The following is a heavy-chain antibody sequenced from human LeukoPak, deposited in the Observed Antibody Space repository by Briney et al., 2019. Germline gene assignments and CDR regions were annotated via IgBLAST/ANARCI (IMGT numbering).Heavy chain of an antibody. V-gene: IGHV3-23*01. CDR3: ARDGLGYCSGGSCYNRWSPFDY. D-gene: IGHD2-15*01. CDR1: GFTFSSYA. CDR2: ISGSGGST. Sequence: GGSLRLSCAASGFTFSSYAMSWVRQAPGKGLEWVSAISGSGGSTYYADSVKGRFTISRDNAKNSLYLQMNSLRAEDTAVYYCARDGLGYCSGGSCYNRWSPFDYWGQGTLVTVSS. J-gene: IGHJ4*02.